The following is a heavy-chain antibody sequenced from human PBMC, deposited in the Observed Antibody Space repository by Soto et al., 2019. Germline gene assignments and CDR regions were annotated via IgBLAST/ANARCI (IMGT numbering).Heavy chain of an antibody. J-gene: IGHJ5*02. D-gene: IGHD3-10*01. CDR1: GYTFFAYY. CDR3: ARSDASSGTYWFDH. CDR2: INPSGGPP. Sequence: VSLVQSGTEVKKPGASVRISCEASGYTFFAYYMNWVRQAPGQGLEWMGMINPSGGPPTYAQSFRGRVTVTRDTATTTVYMLLTTLRSDDTAVYFCARSDASSGTYWFDHWGQGTLVAVCS. V-gene: IGHV1-46*01.